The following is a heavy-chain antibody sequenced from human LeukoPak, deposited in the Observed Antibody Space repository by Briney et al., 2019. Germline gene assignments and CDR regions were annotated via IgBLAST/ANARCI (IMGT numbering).Heavy chain of an antibody. J-gene: IGHJ4*02. Sequence: PSETLSLTCAVYGGFFSGYYWSWIRQPPGKGLEWIGEINHSGSTNYNPSLKSRVTISVDTSKNQFSLKLSSVTAADTAVYYCASSYYYDSSGTPPPGYWGQGTLVTVSS. CDR3: ASSYYYDSSGTPPPGY. CDR1: GGFFSGYY. CDR2: INHSGST. V-gene: IGHV4-34*01. D-gene: IGHD3-22*01.